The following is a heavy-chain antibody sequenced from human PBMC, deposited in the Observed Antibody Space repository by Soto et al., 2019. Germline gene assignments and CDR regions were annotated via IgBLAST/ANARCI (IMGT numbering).Heavy chain of an antibody. V-gene: IGHV5-10-1*01. CDR1: GYSFTSDW. J-gene: IGHJ6*02. D-gene: IGHD4-17*01. CDR2: IDPSDSYT. Sequence: GESVKISCKGSGYSFTSDWISWVRQMPGKGLEWMGRIDPSDSYTNYSPSFQGHVTISADKSISTAYLQWSSLKASDTAMYYCARLYGDYHYYYYGMDVWGQGTTVTVSS. CDR3: ARLYGDYHYYYYGMDV.